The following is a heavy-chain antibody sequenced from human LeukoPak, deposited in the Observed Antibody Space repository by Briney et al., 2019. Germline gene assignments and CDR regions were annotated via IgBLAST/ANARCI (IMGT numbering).Heavy chain of an antibody. D-gene: IGHD3-22*01. Sequence: GGSLRLSCAASGFTFSSYAMSWVRQAPGKGLEWVSAISGSGGSTYYADSVKGRFTISRDNSKNTLYLQMNSLRAEDTAVYYCAKDTARHSSGLIDYWGQGTLVTISS. J-gene: IGHJ4*02. V-gene: IGHV3-23*01. CDR1: GFTFSSYA. CDR2: ISGSGGST. CDR3: AKDTARHSSGLIDY.